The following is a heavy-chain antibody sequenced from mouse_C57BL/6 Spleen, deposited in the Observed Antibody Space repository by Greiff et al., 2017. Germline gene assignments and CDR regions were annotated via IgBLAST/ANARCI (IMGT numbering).Heavy chain of an antibody. CDR1: GYTFTSYW. CDR2: IDPSDSET. V-gene: IGHV1-52*01. D-gene: IGHD2-2*01. J-gene: IGHJ2*01. Sequence: VKLQQPGAELVRPGSSVKLSCKASGYTFTSYWMHWVKQRPIQGLEWIGNIDPSDSETHYNQKFKDKATLTVDKSSSTAYMQLSSLTSEDSAVYYCARMDGYAYWGQGTTLTVSS. CDR3: ARMDGYAY.